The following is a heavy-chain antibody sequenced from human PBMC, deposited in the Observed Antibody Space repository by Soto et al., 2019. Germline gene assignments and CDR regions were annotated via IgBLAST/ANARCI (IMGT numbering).Heavy chain of an antibody. Sequence: PSETLSLTCTVSGGSISTESQYWGWVRQPPGKRLEWIGSIYYSGSAYYNPSLKSRATISVDTSKNQFSLKLTSVTAADTAVYYCASNSRSRYYYYYYMDVWGKGTAVTVSS. CDR2: IYYSGSA. D-gene: IGHD1-1*01. V-gene: IGHV4-39*01. CDR3: ASNSRSRYYYYYYMDV. CDR1: GGSISTESQY. J-gene: IGHJ6*03.